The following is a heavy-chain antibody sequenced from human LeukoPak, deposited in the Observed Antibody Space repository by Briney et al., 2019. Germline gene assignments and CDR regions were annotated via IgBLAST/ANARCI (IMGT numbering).Heavy chain of an antibody. CDR1: GFTVSGTH. Sequence: GGSLRLSCAASGFTVSGTHMSWVRQAPGKGLEWVSAMYTGGTTYYADSVKGRFTISRDNSRNTLFLHMSSLRADDTAVYYCAKDEATSGGGLACWGQGTLVTVSS. J-gene: IGHJ4*02. D-gene: IGHD3-16*01. CDR3: AKDEATSGGGLAC. V-gene: IGHV3-53*01. CDR2: MYTGGTT.